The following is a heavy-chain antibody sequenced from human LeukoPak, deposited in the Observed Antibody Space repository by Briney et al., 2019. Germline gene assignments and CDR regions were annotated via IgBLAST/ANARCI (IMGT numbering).Heavy chain of an antibody. V-gene: IGHV1-2*02. J-gene: IGHJ4*02. D-gene: IGHD3-22*01. CDR3: ARALIIDSEYYYDSSGYNVGFDY. Sequence: GASVKVSCKASGYTFTGYYMHWVRQAPGQGLEWMGWINPNSGGTNYAQKFQGRVTMTRDTSISTAYMELSRLRSDDTAVYYCARALIIDSEYYYDSSGYNVGFDYWGQGTLVTVSS. CDR2: INPNSGGT. CDR1: GYTFTGYY.